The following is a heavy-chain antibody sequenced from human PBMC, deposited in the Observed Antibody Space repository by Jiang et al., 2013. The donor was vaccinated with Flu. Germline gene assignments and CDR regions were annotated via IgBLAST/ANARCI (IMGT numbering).Heavy chain of an antibody. CDR1: GGSISSSNW. CDR2: IYHSGST. D-gene: IGHD7-27*01. CDR3: ATQLTGVFGSHFDY. J-gene: IGHJ4*02. V-gene: IGHV4-4*02. Sequence: SLTCAVSGGSISSSNWWSWVRQPPGKGLEWIGEIYHSGSTYYNPSLKSRVTISVDTSKNQFSLKLSSVTAADTAVYYCATQLTGVFGSHFDYWGQGTLVTVSS.